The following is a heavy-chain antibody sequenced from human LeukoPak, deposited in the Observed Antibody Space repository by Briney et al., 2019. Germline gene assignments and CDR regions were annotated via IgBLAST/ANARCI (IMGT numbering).Heavy chain of an antibody. D-gene: IGHD5-12*01. J-gene: IGHJ5*02. V-gene: IGHV1-69*05. Sequence: SVKVSCKASGGTFSSYAISWVRQAPGQGLEWMGGIIPIFGTANYAQKFQGRVTITTDESTSTAYMELSSLRSEDTAVYYCARMTVATMRGVVYYWFDPWGQGTLVTVSS. CDR2: IIPIFGTA. CDR3: ARMTVATMRGVVYYWFDP. CDR1: GGTFSSYA.